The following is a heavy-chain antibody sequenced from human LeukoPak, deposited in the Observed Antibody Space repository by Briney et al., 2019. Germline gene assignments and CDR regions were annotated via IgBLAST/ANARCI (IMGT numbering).Heavy chain of an antibody. CDR2: TSYDGSNK. CDR1: GFTFSSYA. J-gene: IGHJ4*02. Sequence: GGSLRLSCAASGFTFSSYAMHWVRQAPGKGLEWVAVTSYDGSNKYYADSVKGRFTISRDNSKNTLYLQMNSLRAEDTAVYYCAREDDYGDYTLWCWGQGTLVTVSS. V-gene: IGHV3-30*04. D-gene: IGHD4-17*01. CDR3: AREDDYGDYTLWC.